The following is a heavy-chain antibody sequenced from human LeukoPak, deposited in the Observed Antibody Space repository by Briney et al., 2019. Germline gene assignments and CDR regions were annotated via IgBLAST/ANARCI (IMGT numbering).Heavy chain of an antibody. D-gene: IGHD1-1*01. J-gene: IGHJ4*02. CDR1: GYTFTTYL. V-gene: IGHV5-51*01. CDR2: IHPGDSSA. Sequence: GESLKISCKGSGYTFTTYLIAWVRQMPGKGLEWMGIIHPGDSSARYSPSFQGHVTVSVDKSINTAYLQWSSLQASDTAIYYCARELWRNLDLWGQGTLVTVSS. CDR3: ARELWRNLDL.